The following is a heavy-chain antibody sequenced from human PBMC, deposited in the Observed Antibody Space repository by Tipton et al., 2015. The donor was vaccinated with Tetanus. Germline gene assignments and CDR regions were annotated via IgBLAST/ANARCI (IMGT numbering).Heavy chain of an antibody. V-gene: IGHV3-74*01. Sequence: SLRLSCAASGFTFSNYWMHWVRQVPGKGLMWVSRISGDGTSTSYASSVRGRFTIFRNNAKNTVYLQMSGLRAEDTAVYYCARARVVAGTGGFNPWGQGTLVTVSS. CDR1: GFTFSNYW. J-gene: IGHJ5*02. D-gene: IGHD6-19*01. CDR3: ARARVVAGTGGFNP. CDR2: ISGDGTST.